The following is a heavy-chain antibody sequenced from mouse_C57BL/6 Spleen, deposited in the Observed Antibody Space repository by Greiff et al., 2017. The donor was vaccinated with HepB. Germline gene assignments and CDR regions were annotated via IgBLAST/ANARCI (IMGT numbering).Heavy chain of an antibody. CDR1: GYTFTSYW. CDR2: IHPNSGST. D-gene: IGHD1-2*01. Sequence: VQLQQPGAELVKPGASVKLSCKASGYTFTSYWMHWVKQRPGQGLEWIGMIHPNSGSTNYNEKFKSKATLTVDKSSSTAYMQLSSLTSEDSAVYYCAPLLRPSWYFDVWGTGTTVTVSS. CDR3: APLLRPSWYFDV. J-gene: IGHJ1*03. V-gene: IGHV1-64*01.